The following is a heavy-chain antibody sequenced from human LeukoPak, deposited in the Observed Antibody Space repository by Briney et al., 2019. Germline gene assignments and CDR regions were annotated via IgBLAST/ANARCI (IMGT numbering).Heavy chain of an antibody. CDR2: ISYDGSNK. CDR3: AREGRRLGEGAFHI. D-gene: IGHD3-10*01. Sequence: PGGSLRLSCAASGFTFSSYAMHWVRQAPGKGLEWVAVISYDGSNKYYADSVKGRFTISRDNSKNTLYLQMNSLRDEDTAVYYCAREGRRLGEGAFHIWGQGTMVTVSS. J-gene: IGHJ3*02. CDR1: GFTFSSYA. V-gene: IGHV3-30-3*01.